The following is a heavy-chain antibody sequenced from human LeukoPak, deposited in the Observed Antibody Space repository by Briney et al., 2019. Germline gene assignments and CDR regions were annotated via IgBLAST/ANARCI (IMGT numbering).Heavy chain of an antibody. CDR3: ARVGPWIEARVYFDY. J-gene: IGHJ4*02. CDR2: IYSGGST. CDR1: EFSVGSNY. V-gene: IGHV3-66*01. Sequence: GGSLRLSCAASEFSVGSNYMTWVRQAPGKGLEWVSLIYSGGSTYYADSVKGRFTISRDNAKNSLSLQMSSLRAEDTAVYYCARVGPWIEARVYFDYWGQGTLVTVSS. D-gene: IGHD6-6*01.